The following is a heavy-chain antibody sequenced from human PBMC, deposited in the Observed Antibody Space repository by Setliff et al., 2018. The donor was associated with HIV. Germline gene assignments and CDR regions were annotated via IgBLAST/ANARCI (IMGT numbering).Heavy chain of an antibody. J-gene: IGHJ3*01. Sequence: GESLKISCQGSGYSFTTYWIGWVRQMPGKGLECMGIIYPGDSDTRCSPSFRGQVTISADKSISTAYLQWTSLKTSDTAIYYCASLSGYSGDAFDVWGQGTMVTVSS. D-gene: IGHD3-22*01. V-gene: IGHV5-51*01. CDR1: GYSFTTYW. CDR2: IYPGDSDT. CDR3: ASLSGYSGDAFDV.